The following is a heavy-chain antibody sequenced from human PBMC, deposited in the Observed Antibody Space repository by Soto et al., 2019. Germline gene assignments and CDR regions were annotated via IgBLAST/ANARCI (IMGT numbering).Heavy chain of an antibody. J-gene: IGHJ4*02. CDR1: GDSITSSSYY. V-gene: IGHV4-39*01. D-gene: IGHD2-15*01. Sequence: SETLSLTCTVSGDSITSSSYYWGWIRQPPGKGLEWIGTIYYSGNTYYNPSLKSRVSISVDTSKNQFSLKLSAVTAADTAVYYCASLVALYWPFDYWGQGTLVTVSS. CDR2: IYYSGNT. CDR3: ASLVALYWPFDY.